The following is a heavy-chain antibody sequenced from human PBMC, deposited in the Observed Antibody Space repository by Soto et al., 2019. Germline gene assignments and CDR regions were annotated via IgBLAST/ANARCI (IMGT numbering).Heavy chain of an antibody. V-gene: IGHV1-8*01. D-gene: IGHD3-16*01. CDR3: ATSSGGVFVIIIERPNCMAL. Sequence: DAVQLSCKASGYTFTRYDINWVRQATGQGLEWMGWMNPNSGNTGYAQKFQGRVTMTRNTSISTAYMELTGLRSEDTAVYYCATSSGGVFVIIIERPNCMALWGQGYLRTVSS. J-gene: IGHJ4*02. CDR1: GYTFTRYD. CDR2: MNPNSGNT.